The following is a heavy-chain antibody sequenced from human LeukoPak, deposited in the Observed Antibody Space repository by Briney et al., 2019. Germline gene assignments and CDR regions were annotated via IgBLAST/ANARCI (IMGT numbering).Heavy chain of an antibody. CDR3: VRDNYSYRLDV. D-gene: IGHD2-21*01. V-gene: IGHV3-23*01. CDR1: GLSFSNYA. J-gene: IGHJ4*02. Sequence: GSLRLSCAASGLSFSNYAMYWVRQAPGKGLEWVSAIGGTGGNIFYRDSVKGRFTISRDNSKNTLYLHMNSLRAEDTAIYFCVRDNYSYRLDVWGQGTLVTVSS. CDR2: IGGTGGNI.